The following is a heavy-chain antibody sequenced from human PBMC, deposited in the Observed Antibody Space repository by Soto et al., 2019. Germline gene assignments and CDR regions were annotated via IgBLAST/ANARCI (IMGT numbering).Heavy chain of an antibody. Sequence: SETLSLTCTVSGGSISSYYWSWIRQPPGKGLAWIGYIYYSGSTNYNPSLKIRVTISVDTSKNQFSLKLSSVTAAATAVYYCARDMGDYELRDYYYGMDVWGQGTTVTVSS. CDR3: ARDMGDYELRDYYYGMDV. V-gene: IGHV4-59*12. CDR1: GGSISSYY. CDR2: IYYSGST. J-gene: IGHJ6*02. D-gene: IGHD4-17*01.